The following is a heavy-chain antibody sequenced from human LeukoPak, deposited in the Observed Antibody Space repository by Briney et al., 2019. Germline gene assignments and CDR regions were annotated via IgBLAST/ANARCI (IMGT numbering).Heavy chain of an antibody. V-gene: IGHV4-59*01. J-gene: IGHJ6*02. CDR2: IYYSGST. Sequence: SETLSLTCAVSGGSISSYYWSWIRQPPGKGLEWIGYIYYSGSTNYNPSLKSRVTISVDTSKNQFSLKLSSVTAADTAVYYCARDNWNYGSSMDVWGQGTTVTVSS. D-gene: IGHD1-7*01. CDR3: ARDNWNYGSSMDV. CDR1: GGSISSYY.